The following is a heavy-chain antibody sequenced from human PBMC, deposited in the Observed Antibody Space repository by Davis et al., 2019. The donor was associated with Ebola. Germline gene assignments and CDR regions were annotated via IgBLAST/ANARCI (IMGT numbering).Heavy chain of an antibody. CDR3: ARVKQLWSSYFDY. J-gene: IGHJ4*02. V-gene: IGHV3-21*04. CDR2: ISSSSSYI. Sequence: GESLKISCAASGFTFSSYSMNWVRQAPGKGLEWVSSISSSSSYIYYADSVKGRFTISRDNAKNSLYLQMNSLRAEDTALYYCARVKQLWSSYFDYWGQGTLVTVSS. D-gene: IGHD5-18*01. CDR1: GFTFSSYS.